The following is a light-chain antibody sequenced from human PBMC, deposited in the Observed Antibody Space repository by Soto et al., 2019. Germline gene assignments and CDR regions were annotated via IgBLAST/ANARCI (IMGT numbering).Light chain of an antibody. CDR1: QSISSW. V-gene: IGKV1-5*01. CDR3: QQYNSYSHVYT. Sequence: DIQMTQSPSTLSASVGDRVTITCRASQSISSWLAWYQQKPGKAPKLLIYDASSLDSGVPSRFSGSGSGTEFTLTISSLQPDDFATYYCQQYNSYSHVYTFGQGTKLEIK. J-gene: IGKJ2*01. CDR2: DAS.